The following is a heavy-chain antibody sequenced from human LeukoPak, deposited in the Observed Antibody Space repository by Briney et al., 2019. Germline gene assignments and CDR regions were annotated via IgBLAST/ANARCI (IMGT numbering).Heavy chain of an antibody. CDR2: ISSSGSTI. J-gene: IGHJ3*02. V-gene: IGHV3-48*03. CDR3: ARGGITMVRGVTADDAFDI. CDR1: GFTFSSYE. Sequence: GGSLRLSCAASGFTFSSYEMNWARQAPGKGLEWVSYISSSGSTIYYADSVKGRFTISRDNAKNSLYLQMNSLRAEDTAVYYCARGGITMVRGVTADDAFDIWGQGTMVTVSS. D-gene: IGHD3-10*01.